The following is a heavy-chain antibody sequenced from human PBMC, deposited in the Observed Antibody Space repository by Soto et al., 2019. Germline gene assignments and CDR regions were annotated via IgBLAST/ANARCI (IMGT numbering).Heavy chain of an antibody. CDR2: IIPIFGTA. D-gene: IGHD6-19*01. Sequence: SVKVSCKAPRVAFSKFIVTWVRQAPGLGLEWVGGIIPIFGTANYAQKFQGRVTITADESTSTSYMEVNNLRSEDTAVYYCAKVRYSSPMGYYYGMDVWGQGTTVTVSS. CDR3: AKVRYSSPMGYYYGMDV. V-gene: IGHV1-69*13. J-gene: IGHJ6*02. CDR1: RVAFSKFI.